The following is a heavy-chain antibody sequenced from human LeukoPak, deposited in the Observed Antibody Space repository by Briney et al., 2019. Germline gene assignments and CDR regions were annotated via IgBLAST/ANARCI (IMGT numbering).Heavy chain of an antibody. V-gene: IGHV3-30*04. D-gene: IGHD6-13*01. CDR1: GFTFSSYA. J-gene: IGHJ4*02. CDR2: ISYDGSNK. Sequence: PGGSLRLSCAASGFTFSSYAMHWVRQAPGKGLEWVAVISYDGSNKYYADSVKGRFTISRDNSKNTLYLQMNSLRAEGTAVYYCARDDGMSSSWYLRGHFDYWGQGTLVTVSS. CDR3: ARDDGMSSSWYLRGHFDY.